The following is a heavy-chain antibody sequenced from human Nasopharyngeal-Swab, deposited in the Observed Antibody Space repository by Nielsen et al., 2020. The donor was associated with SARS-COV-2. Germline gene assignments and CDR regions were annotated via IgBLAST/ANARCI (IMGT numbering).Heavy chain of an antibody. CDR3: AREGVAVPVADAFDI. CDR2: ISSSGSTI. D-gene: IGHD2-15*01. J-gene: IGHJ3*02. Sequence: GESLKISCAASGFTVSSNYMSWVRQAPGKGLEWVSYISSSGSTIYYADSVKGRFTISRDNAKNSLYLQMNSLRAEDTAVYYCAREGVAVPVADAFDIWGQGTMVTVSS. V-gene: IGHV3-11*04. CDR1: GFTVSSNY.